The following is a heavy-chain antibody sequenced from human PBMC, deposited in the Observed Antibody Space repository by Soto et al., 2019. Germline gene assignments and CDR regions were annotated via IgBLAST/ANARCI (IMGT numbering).Heavy chain of an antibody. D-gene: IGHD2-21*02. J-gene: IGHJ3*02. Sequence: SETLSLTCTVSGGSISSYYWSWIRQPPGKGLEWIGYIYYSGSTNYNPSLKSRVTISVDTSKNQFSLKLSSVTAADTAVYYCARGVVVTATYAFDIWGQGTMVTVSS. CDR2: IYYSGST. CDR1: GGSISSYY. CDR3: ARGVVVTATYAFDI. V-gene: IGHV4-59*01.